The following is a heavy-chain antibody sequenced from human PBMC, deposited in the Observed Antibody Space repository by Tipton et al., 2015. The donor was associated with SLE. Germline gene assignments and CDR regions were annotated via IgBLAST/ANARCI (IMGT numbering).Heavy chain of an antibody. D-gene: IGHD3-22*01. J-gene: IGHJ4*02. CDR3: ARDPDYYDSSGSDY. V-gene: IGHV4-34*01. CDR2: INHSGST. Sequence: TLSLTCAVYGGSFSGYYWSWIRQPPGKGLEWIGEINHSGSTNYNPSLKSRVTISVDTSKNQFSLKLSSVTAADTAVCYCARDPDYYDSSGSDYWGQGTLVTVSS. CDR1: GGSFSGYY.